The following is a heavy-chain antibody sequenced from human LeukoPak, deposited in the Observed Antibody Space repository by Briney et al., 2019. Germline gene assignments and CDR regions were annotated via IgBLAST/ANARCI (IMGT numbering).Heavy chain of an antibody. Sequence: EASVKVSCKASGYTFTGYYMHWVRQAPGQGLEWMGGIIPIFGTANYAQKFQGRVTITADESTSTAYMELSSLRSEDTAVYYCARSRQSSSWYMVDPWGQGTLVTVSS. CDR3: ARSRQSSSWYMVDP. V-gene: IGHV1-69*13. CDR1: GYTFTGYY. CDR2: IIPIFGTA. J-gene: IGHJ5*02. D-gene: IGHD6-13*01.